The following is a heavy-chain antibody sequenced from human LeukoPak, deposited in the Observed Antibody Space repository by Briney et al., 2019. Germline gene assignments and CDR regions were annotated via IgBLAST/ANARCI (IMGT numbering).Heavy chain of an antibody. J-gene: IGHJ5*02. Sequence: ESSEALSLTCTVSGGSISSGDYYWSWIRQPPGKGLEWIGYIYYSGSTYYNPSLKSRVTTSVDTSKNQFSLKLSSVTAADTAVYYCARGYGDYESAWFDPWGQGTLVTVSS. V-gene: IGHV4-30-4*01. CDR1: GGSISSGDYY. CDR2: IYYSGST. D-gene: IGHD4-17*01. CDR3: ARGYGDYESAWFDP.